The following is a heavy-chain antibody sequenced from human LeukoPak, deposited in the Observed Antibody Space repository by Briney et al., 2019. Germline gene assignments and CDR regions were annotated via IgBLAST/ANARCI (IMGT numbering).Heavy chain of an antibody. D-gene: IGHD1-26*01. V-gene: IGHV4-34*01. Sequence: SETLSLTCAVYGGSFSGYYWSWIRQPPGKGLEWIGEINHSGSTNCNPSLKSRVTISVDTSKNQFSLKLSSVTAADTAVYYCARGTVGATWVDYWGQGTLVTVSS. J-gene: IGHJ4*02. CDR1: GGSFSGYY. CDR2: INHSGST. CDR3: ARGTVGATWVDY.